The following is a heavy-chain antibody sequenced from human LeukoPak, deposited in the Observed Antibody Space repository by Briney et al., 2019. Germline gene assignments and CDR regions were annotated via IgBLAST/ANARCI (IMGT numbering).Heavy chain of an antibody. CDR3: AREEGAYGSGSYYCY. CDR1: GFTFSSYA. D-gene: IGHD3-10*01. CDR2: ISYDGSNK. V-gene: IGHV3-30-3*01. Sequence: GGSLRLSCAASGFTFSSYAMHWVRQAPGKGLEWVAVISYDGSNKYYADSVKGRFTISRDNSKNTLYLQMNSLRAEDTAVYYCAREEGAYGSGSYYCYWGQGTLVTVSS. J-gene: IGHJ4*02.